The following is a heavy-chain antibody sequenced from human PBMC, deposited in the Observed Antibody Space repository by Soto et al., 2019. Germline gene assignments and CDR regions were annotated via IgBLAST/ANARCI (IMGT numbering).Heavy chain of an antibody. Sequence: EVQLLESGGDLIQPGGSLRLSCGASGFTFNRYGMRWVRQAPGKGLEWVLSTSGDGTTTYYTDSVKGRFTISKDSPSNTLYLQMNSLRTEDTALYYCAKDITFDSSAYDYWGQGTLVTVSS. J-gene: IGHJ4*02. D-gene: IGHD3-22*01. CDR1: GFTFNRYG. CDR2: TSGDGTTT. V-gene: IGHV3-23*01. CDR3: AKDITFDSSAYDY.